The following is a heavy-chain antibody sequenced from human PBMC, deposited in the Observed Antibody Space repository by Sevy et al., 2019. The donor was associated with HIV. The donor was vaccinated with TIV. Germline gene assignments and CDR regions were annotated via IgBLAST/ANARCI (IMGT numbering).Heavy chain of an antibody. Sequence: ASVKVSCKASGGTFSSYAISWVRQAPGQELEWMGGIIPIFGTANYAQKFQGRVTITADESTSTAYMELSSLRSEDTAVYYCARVSKDPSYGDYYYYYGMDVWGQGTTVTVSS. J-gene: IGHJ6*02. CDR1: GGTFSSYA. CDR3: ARVSKDPSYGDYYYYYGMDV. CDR2: IIPIFGTA. D-gene: IGHD4-17*01. V-gene: IGHV1-69*13.